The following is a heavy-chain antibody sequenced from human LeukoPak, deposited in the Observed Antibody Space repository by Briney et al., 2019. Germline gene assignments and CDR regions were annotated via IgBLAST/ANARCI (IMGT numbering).Heavy chain of an antibody. J-gene: IGHJ4*02. Sequence: KTSQTLSLTCTVSGGSISSGSYYWSWIRQPAGKGLEWIGRIYTSGSTNYNPSLKSRVTISVDTSKNQLSLKLSSVTAADTAVYYCARAGLYAYSSGWDNFDYWGQGTLVTVSS. CDR2: IYTSGST. V-gene: IGHV4-61*02. D-gene: IGHD6-19*01. CDR3: ARAGLYAYSSGWDNFDY. CDR1: GGSISSGSYY.